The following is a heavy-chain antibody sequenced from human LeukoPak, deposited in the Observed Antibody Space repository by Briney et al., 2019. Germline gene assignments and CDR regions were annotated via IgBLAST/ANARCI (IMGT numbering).Heavy chain of an antibody. J-gene: IGHJ4*02. D-gene: IGHD2-21*01. V-gene: IGHV3-15*07. CDR3: ITPLPYSAQ. CDR1: GFTFSNAY. Sequence: GGSLRLSCAASGFTFSNAYMNWVRQAPGKGLEWVGRIKPKTDGETTEYAAPVKGRFSISREDSKNMLYLQMNSLKTEVTAVYYCITPLPYSAQGGQGTLVTVSS. CDR2: IKPKTDGETT.